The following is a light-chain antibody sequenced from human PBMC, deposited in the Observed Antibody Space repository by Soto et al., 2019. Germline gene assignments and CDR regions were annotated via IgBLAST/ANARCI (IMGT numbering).Light chain of an antibody. V-gene: IGKV4-1*01. J-gene: IGKJ2*01. CDR1: QSVLYNSNNKNH. CDR2: GAS. CDR3: QQSYSFPFT. Sequence: DFVMTQAPDALAVSLGERATINCKSSQSVLYNSNNKNHLGWFQPKPGHPPKLPIYGASFPPSGGPDRCSGSGSGTDFTPTRSSLQAEYVAVYYCQQSYSFPFTFGQGTKLEI.